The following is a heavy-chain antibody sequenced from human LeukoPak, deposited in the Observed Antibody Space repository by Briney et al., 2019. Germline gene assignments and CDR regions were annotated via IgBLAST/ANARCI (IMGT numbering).Heavy chain of an antibody. J-gene: IGHJ3*02. CDR2: IYCNGNT. Sequence: PSETLSLTCTVSGGSISSADYYWTWIRQSPGKGLEWLGYIYCNGNTHYNPSLMGRIGISIDTSKSQFSLRLSSVTAADTAVYYCATYCSGSSCFVIGVDAFDIWGQGTMVTVSS. V-gene: IGHV4-30-4*08. CDR3: ATYCSGSSCFVIGVDAFDI. CDR1: GGSISSADYY. D-gene: IGHD2-15*01.